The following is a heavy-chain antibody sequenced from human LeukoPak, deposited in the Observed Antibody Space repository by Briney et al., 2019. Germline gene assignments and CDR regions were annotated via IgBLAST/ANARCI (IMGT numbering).Heavy chain of an antibody. D-gene: IGHD1-26*01. CDR3: AKGADFTGYFDY. V-gene: IGHV3-23*01. Sequence: GGSLRLSCAASGFTFSSYAMSWVRQAPGKGLEWVSAISGSGGSTYYADSVKGRFTISRDNSKNTLYLQMHSMRAEDTAVYYCAKGADFTGYFDYWGQGTLVTVSS. J-gene: IGHJ4*02. CDR2: ISGSGGST. CDR1: GFTFSSYA.